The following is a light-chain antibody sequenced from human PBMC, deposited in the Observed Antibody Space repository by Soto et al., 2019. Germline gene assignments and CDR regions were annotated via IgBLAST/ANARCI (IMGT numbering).Light chain of an antibody. Sequence: DSVLTQSPGTLSLSPGERATLSCRASQSVSSSYLAWYQQKPGQAPRLLIYGASSRATGIPDRFSGSGSGTDFTLTISRLEPEDFAVYYCQQYGSSPTFGGGTKVEIK. CDR1: QSVSSSY. CDR3: QQYGSSPT. CDR2: GAS. V-gene: IGKV3-20*01. J-gene: IGKJ4*01.